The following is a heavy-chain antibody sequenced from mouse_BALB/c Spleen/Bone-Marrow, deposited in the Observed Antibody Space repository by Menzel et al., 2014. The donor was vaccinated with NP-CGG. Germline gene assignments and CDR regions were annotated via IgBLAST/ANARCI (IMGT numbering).Heavy chain of an antibody. CDR2: ISHGGISA. Sequence: EVQLVESGGGLVQPGGSLKLSCAASGFTFSSYTLSWVRQTPETRLEWVAYISHGGISAYYADTVKGRFTISRDNAKNTLYLQMSSLKSEDTAIYHCARRELGGWFFDVWGAGTTVTVSS. V-gene: IGHV5-12-2*01. CDR1: GFTFSSYT. J-gene: IGHJ1*01. D-gene: IGHD4-1*01. CDR3: ARRELGGWFFDV.